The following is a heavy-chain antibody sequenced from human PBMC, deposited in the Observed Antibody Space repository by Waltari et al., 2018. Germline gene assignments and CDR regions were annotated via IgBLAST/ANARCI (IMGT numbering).Heavy chain of an antibody. J-gene: IGHJ6*02. CDR2: ISGSRSRGI. CDR3: ARVRGTLGHYYAMDV. V-gene: IGHV3-48*04. Sequence: DVQLVESGGNLVQRGGSLGLSCEGSGFTFATYSLTWVRLAPGVWLYWVSFISGSRSRGIYYANSVQCRFSISRDDDQNSLYLHMNNLRTEDTALYFCARVRGTLGHYYAMDVWGHGTAVTVSS. CDR1: GFTFATYS. D-gene: IGHD1-26*01.